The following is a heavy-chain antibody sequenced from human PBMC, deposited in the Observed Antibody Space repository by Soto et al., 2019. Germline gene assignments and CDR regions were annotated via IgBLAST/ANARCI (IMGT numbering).Heavy chain of an antibody. J-gene: IGHJ4*02. V-gene: IGHV4-38-2*02. CDR1: GYSISSGYY. CDR3: ARDQASVVGATDCDY. D-gene: IGHD1-26*01. CDR2: IYHSGST. Sequence: SETLSLTCAVSGYSISSGYYWVWIRQPPWKGLEWIGSIYHSGSTYYNPSLKSRVTISVDTSKNQFSLKLSSVTAADTAVYYCARDQASVVGATDCDYWGQGTLVTVSS.